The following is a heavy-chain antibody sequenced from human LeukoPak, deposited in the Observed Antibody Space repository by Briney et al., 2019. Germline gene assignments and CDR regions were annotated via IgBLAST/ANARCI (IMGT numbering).Heavy chain of an antibody. CDR3: ARQGFGIPSWFDP. CDR1: GGSISSGSYY. Sequence: PSETLSLTCTVSGGSISSGSYYWSWIRQPPGKGLEWIGEINHSGSTNYNPSLKSRVTISVDTSKNQFSLKLSSVTAADTAVYYCARQGFGIPSWFDPWGQGTLVTVSS. D-gene: IGHD3-10*01. CDR2: INHSGST. V-gene: IGHV4-39*01. J-gene: IGHJ5*02.